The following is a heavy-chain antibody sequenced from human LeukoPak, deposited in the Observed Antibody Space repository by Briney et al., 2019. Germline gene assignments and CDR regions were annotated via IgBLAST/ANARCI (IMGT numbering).Heavy chain of an antibody. CDR1: GFTFSSYW. V-gene: IGHV3-7*04. J-gene: IGHJ4*02. CDR2: IKQDGSEK. CDR3: ARGRYCSSTSCRFDY. D-gene: IGHD2-2*01. Sequence: GGSLRLCCAASGFTFSSYWMSWVRQAAGKGLEWVANIKQDGSEKYYVDSVKGRFTISRDNAKNSLYLQMNSLRAEDTAVYYCARGRYCSSTSCRFDYWGQGTLVTVSS.